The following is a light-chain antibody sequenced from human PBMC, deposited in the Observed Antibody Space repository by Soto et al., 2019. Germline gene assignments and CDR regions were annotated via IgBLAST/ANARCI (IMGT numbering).Light chain of an antibody. CDR1: QSIDSW. J-gene: IGKJ2*01. V-gene: IGKV1-5*01. Sequence: DIQMTQSPSTLSASVGDRVTIACRASQSIDSWLAWYQQKPGKAPKFLIYDASDLESGVPSRFSGSGSGTEFTLTNSSLQPDDFATYYCQQYRGKPFTFGQGTKVEIK. CDR3: QQYRGKPFT. CDR2: DAS.